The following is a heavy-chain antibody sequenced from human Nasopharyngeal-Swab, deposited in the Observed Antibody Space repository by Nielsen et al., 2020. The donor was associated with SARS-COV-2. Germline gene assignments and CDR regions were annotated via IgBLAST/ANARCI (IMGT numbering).Heavy chain of an antibody. Sequence: GSLRLSCTVSGGSISSYYWSWIRQPPGKGLEWIGYIYYSGSTNYNPSLKSRVTISVDTSKNQFSLKLSSVTAADTAVYYCARAYGSGSYLRGRARDNWFDPWGQGTLVTVSS. CDR3: ARAYGSGSYLRGRARDNWFDP. CDR1: GGSISSYY. CDR2: IYYSGST. D-gene: IGHD3-10*01. V-gene: IGHV4-59*12. J-gene: IGHJ5*02.